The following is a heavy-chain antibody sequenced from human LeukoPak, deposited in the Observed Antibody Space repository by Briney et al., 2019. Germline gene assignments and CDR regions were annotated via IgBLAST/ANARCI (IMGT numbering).Heavy chain of an antibody. Sequence: PSETLSLTCAVYGGSFSGYYWSWIRQPPGKGLKWIGEINHSGSTNYNPSLKSRVTISVDTSKNQFSLKLSSVTAADTAVYYCARCSSSWLVRLFDPWGQGTLVTVSS. CDR2: INHSGST. CDR1: GGSFSGYY. J-gene: IGHJ5*02. V-gene: IGHV4-34*01. CDR3: ARCSSSWLVRLFDP. D-gene: IGHD6-13*01.